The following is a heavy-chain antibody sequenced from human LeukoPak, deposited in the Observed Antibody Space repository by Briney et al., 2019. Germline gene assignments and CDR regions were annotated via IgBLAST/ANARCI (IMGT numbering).Heavy chain of an antibody. V-gene: IGHV4-39*01. CDR3: AKDYDFWSGPGY. CDR2: IYYSGST. Sequence: SETLSLTCTVSGGSISSSSYYWGWIRQPPGKGLEWIGSIYYSGSTYYNPSLKSRVTISVDTSKNRFSLKLSSVTAADTAVYYCAKDYDFWSGPGYWGQGTLVTVSS. J-gene: IGHJ4*02. D-gene: IGHD3-3*01. CDR1: GGSISSSSYY.